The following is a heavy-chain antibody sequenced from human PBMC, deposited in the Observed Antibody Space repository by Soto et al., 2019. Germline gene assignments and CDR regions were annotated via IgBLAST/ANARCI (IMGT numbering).Heavy chain of an antibody. J-gene: IGHJ5*02. CDR2: ISAYNGNT. D-gene: IGHD6-19*01. CDR3: ARDGSVPARFDP. CDR1: GYTFTSYG. Sequence: QVQLVQSGAEVKKPGASVKVSCKASGYTFTSYGISWVRQAPGQGLEWMGWISAYNGNTNYAQKLQGRVTMTTETSTSKAYMELRSLGSDDTVVYYCARDGSVPARFDPWGQGTLVTVSS. V-gene: IGHV1-18*01.